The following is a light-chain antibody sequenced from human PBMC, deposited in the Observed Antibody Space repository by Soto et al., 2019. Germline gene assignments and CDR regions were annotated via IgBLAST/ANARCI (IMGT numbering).Light chain of an antibody. Sequence: QSALTQPASVSGSPGQSITISCTGTSSDVGGHNYVSWYQQHPGTAPKPMIYEVTNRPSGVSNRFSGSKSGNTASLTISGLQAEDEADYYCSSYTSSTTLDVVFGGGTKLTVL. V-gene: IGLV2-14*01. J-gene: IGLJ2*01. CDR3: SSYTSSTTLDVV. CDR1: SSDVGGHNY. CDR2: EVT.